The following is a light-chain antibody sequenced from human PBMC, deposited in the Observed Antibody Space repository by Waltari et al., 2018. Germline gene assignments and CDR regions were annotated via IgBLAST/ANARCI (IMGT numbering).Light chain of an antibody. Sequence: ESVLTQSPGTLSLSPGERVTPSCRASQNIKSSHLALYQQKAGQAPRLLTYGASSRATGIPDRFSGGGSGTDFTLTINRLQPEDFAVYHCQQYGSSPYTFGQGTKLAIK. CDR2: GAS. V-gene: IGKV3-20*01. CDR1: QNIKSSH. CDR3: QQYGSSPYT. J-gene: IGKJ2*01.